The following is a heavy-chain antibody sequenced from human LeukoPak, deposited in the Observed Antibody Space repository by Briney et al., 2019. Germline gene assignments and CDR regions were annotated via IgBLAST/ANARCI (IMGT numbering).Heavy chain of an antibody. CDR2: IYSGGNT. J-gene: IGHJ4*02. CDR1: GFTVSSNY. CDR3: AKDRSSSSGFDY. V-gene: IGHV3-53*01. Sequence: GGSLRLSCAASGFTVSSNYMSWVRQAPGKGLEWVSVIYSGGNTYYADSMKGRFTISRDNSKNTLYLQMNSLRAEDTAVYYCAKDRSSSSGFDYWGQGTLVTVSS. D-gene: IGHD6-6*01.